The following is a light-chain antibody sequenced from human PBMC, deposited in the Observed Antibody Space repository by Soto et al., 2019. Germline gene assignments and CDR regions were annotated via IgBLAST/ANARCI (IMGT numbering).Light chain of an antibody. CDR2: EDT. J-gene: IGLJ1*01. CDR1: SRDVGIYNL. V-gene: IGLV2-14*02. CDR3: ISCTSVNTRCV. Sequence: QSALTQPASVSGSPGQSITISCTGTSRDVGIYNLVSWYQLHPGKVPKLIIYEDTKRPSGISSRFSGSESGITAFLTISGLQAEDEADYYCISCTSVNTRCVFGSGTKVTVL.